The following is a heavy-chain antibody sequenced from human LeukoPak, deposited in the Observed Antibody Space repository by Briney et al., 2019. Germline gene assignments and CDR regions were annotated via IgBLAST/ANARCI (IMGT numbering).Heavy chain of an antibody. CDR3: ARVPYCSGGRCNYYYYYGMNV. D-gene: IGHD2-15*01. CDR1: GGSFSGYY. J-gene: IGHJ6*02. V-gene: IGHV4-34*01. CDR2: INHSGNT. Sequence: SETLSLTCAVYGGSFSGYYWSWIRQPPGEGLEWIGEINHSGNTKYNPSLKSRVTISVDTSKNQFSLKLSSVTAADTAVYYCARVPYCSGGRCNYYYYYGMNVWGQGITVTVSS.